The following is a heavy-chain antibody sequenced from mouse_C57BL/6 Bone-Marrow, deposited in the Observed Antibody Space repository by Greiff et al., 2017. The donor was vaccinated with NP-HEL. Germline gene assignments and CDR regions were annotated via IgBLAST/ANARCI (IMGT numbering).Heavy chain of an antibody. D-gene: IGHD1-1*01. CDR1: GFNFSSYG. Sequence: EVHLVESGGDLVKPGGSLKLSCAASGFNFSSYGMSWVRQTPDKRLEWVATISSGGSYTYYPDSVKGRFTISRDNAKNTLYLQMSSLKAEDTAMYYCAIHPYGSLFAYWGQGTLVTVSA. CDR2: ISSGGSYT. CDR3: AIHPYGSLFAY. V-gene: IGHV5-6*01. J-gene: IGHJ3*01.